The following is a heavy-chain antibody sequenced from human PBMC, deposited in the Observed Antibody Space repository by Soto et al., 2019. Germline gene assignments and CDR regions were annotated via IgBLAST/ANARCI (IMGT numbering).Heavy chain of an antibody. Sequence: QLQLQESGPGLVKPSETLSLTCTVSGGSISSSNYYWGWIRQPPGKGLEWIGSIYYSGSTYYNPSLKGRGTISVDTSKHQCSLKLSSVTAADTAVYYCATQEVGGSYVYTFDPWGQGTLVTVSS. CDR2: IYYSGST. CDR3: ATQEVGGSYVYTFDP. J-gene: IGHJ5*02. CDR1: GGSISSSNYY. D-gene: IGHD1-26*01. V-gene: IGHV4-39*01.